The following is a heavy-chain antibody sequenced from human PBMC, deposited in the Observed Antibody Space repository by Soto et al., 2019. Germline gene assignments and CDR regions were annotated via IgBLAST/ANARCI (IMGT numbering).Heavy chain of an antibody. Sequence: PSETLSLTCTVSGGSISSYYWSWIRQPPGKGLEWIGYIYYSGSTNYNPSLKSRVTISVDTSKNQFSLKLSSVTAADTAVYYCARGGLAAAGITHYYGMDVWGQGTTVTVSS. CDR2: IYYSGST. CDR3: ARGGLAAAGITHYYGMDV. J-gene: IGHJ6*02. CDR1: GGSISSYY. V-gene: IGHV4-59*01. D-gene: IGHD6-13*01.